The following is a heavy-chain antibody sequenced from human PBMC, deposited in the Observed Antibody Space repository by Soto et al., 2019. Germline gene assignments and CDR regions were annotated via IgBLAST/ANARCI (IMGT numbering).Heavy chain of an antibody. CDR3: AAGRSGWYDDY. CDR2: FDPEDGET. Sequence: ASVKVSCKVSGYTLTELSMHWVRQAPGKGLEWMGGFDPEDGETIYAQKFQGRVTMTKDTSTDTAYMELSRLRSEDTAVYYCAAGRSGWYDDYWGQGTLVTVSS. D-gene: IGHD6-19*01. J-gene: IGHJ4*02. CDR1: GYTLTELS. V-gene: IGHV1-24*01.